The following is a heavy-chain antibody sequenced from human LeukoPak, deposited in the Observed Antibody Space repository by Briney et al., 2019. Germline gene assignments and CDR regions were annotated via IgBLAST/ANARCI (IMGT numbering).Heavy chain of an antibody. CDR1: EFTFSNYA. D-gene: IGHD4-11*01. J-gene: IGHJ4*02. V-gene: IGHV3-30-3*01. CDR2: ISYDGNTI. Sequence: GGPLRLSCAASEFTFSNYAATGFRQAPGKGLKWVAVISYDGNTIYYADSVKGRFTISRDTSKNTLYLQMNSLRTEDTAVYYCARSGGLQKFDYWGQGTLVTVSS. CDR3: ARSGGLQKFDY.